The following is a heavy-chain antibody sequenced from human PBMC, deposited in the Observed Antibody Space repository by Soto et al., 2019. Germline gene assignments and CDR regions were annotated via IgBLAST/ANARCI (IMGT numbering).Heavy chain of an antibody. D-gene: IGHD3-10*01. CDR2: IYTSGTT. V-gene: IGHV4-4*07. CDR3: AREGARGVGMAV. CDR1: GGSIRSNY. Sequence: PSETLSLTCYVSGGSIRSNYWSWIRQPAGKALEWIGRIYTSGTTNYNPSLKSRATMLIDTSKNQFSLILSSVTAADTGVYYCAREGARGVGMAVWGQGPQLTVSS. J-gene: IGHJ6*02.